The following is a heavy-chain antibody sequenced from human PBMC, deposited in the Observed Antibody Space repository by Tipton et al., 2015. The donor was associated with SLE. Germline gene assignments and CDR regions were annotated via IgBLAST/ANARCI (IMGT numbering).Heavy chain of an antibody. D-gene: IGHD6-19*01. Sequence: QVQLVQSGAEVKKPGASVKVSCKASGYTFTNYGISWVRQAPGQGLEWMGWISAYNGNTNYAQKLQGRVTMTTDTSTNTAYMDLRSLRSDDTAVYYCARDRPYSSGWYGGCCAFDIWGQGTMVTVSS. J-gene: IGHJ3*02. CDR1: GYTFTNYG. V-gene: IGHV1-18*01. CDR3: ARDRPYSSGWYGGCCAFDI. CDR2: ISAYNGNT.